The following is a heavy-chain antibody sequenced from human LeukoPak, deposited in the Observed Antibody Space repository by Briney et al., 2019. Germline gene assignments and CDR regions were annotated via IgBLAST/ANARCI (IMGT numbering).Heavy chain of an antibody. CDR2: IFPDDSDT. CDR1: GYNFAHDW. D-gene: IGHD5-24*01. Sequence: GESLKISCKGSGYNFAHDWIGWVRQMPGKGLEWMGIIFPDDSDTIYSPSFQGQVTISADKSINTAYLQWSNLKASDSAIYYCARQESEMTTHANRYFDLWGQGTLITLSS. V-gene: IGHV5-51*01. J-gene: IGHJ4*02. CDR3: ARQESEMTTHANRYFDL.